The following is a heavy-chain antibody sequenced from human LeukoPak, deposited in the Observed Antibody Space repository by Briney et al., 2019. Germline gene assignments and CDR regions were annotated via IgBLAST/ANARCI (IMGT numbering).Heavy chain of an antibody. D-gene: IGHD3-10*01. CDR1: GYTFTSYD. CDR3: AKDYGSGSSNYYYYMDV. CDR2: MNPNSGNT. V-gene: IGHV1-8*03. Sequence: ASVKVSCKASGYTFTSYDINWVRQATGQGLEWMGWMNPNSGNTGYAQKFQGRVTITRNTSISTAYMELSSLRAEDTALYYCAKDYGSGSSNYYYYMDVWGKGTTVTISS. J-gene: IGHJ6*03.